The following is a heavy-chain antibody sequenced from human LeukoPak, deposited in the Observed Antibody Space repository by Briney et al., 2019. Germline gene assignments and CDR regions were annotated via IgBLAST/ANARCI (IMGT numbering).Heavy chain of an antibody. CDR3: AKGGSIVGPLNHLDY. Sequence: GGSLRLSCAASGFTFSSYAMSWVRQAPGKGLEWVSAISGSGGSTYHADSVKGRFTISRDNSKNTLYLQMNSLRAEDTAVYYCAKGGSIVGPLNHLDYWGQGTLVTVSS. D-gene: IGHD1-26*01. CDR2: ISGSGGST. CDR1: GFTFSSYA. V-gene: IGHV3-23*01. J-gene: IGHJ4*02.